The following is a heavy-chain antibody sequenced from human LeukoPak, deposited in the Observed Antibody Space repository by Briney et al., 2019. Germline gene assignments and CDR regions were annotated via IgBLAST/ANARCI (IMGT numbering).Heavy chain of an antibody. Sequence: GASVKVSCKASGYTFTRYYMHWVRQAPGQGLEWMGWINPNSGGTNYAQKFQGRVTMTRDTSISTAYMELSRLRSDDTAVYYCARVYYDSSELDYWGQGTLVTVSS. J-gene: IGHJ4*02. CDR1: GYTFTRYY. CDR2: INPNSGGT. CDR3: ARVYYDSSELDY. D-gene: IGHD3-22*01. V-gene: IGHV1-2*02.